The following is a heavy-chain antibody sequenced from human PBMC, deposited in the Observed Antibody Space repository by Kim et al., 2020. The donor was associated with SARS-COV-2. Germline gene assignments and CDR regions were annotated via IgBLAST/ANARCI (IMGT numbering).Heavy chain of an antibody. Sequence: AVSLTGRFPIARDNSKNTLYLQMNSLRAEDTAVYYCAKRAGARGGNFDYWGQGTLVSVSS. J-gene: IGHJ4*02. CDR3: AKRAGARGGNFDY. V-gene: IGHV3-23*01. D-gene: IGHD3-10*01.